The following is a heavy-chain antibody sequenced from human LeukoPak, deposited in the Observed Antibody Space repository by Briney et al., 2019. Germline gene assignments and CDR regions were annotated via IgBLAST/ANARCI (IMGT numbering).Heavy chain of an antibody. V-gene: IGHV3-21*01. J-gene: IGHJ4*02. CDR1: GFTFSSYS. CDR2: ISSSSSYI. Sequence: TGGSLRLSCAASGFTFSSYSMNWVRQAPGKGLECVSSISSSSSYIYYADSVKGRFTISRDNAKNSLYLQMNSLRAEDTAVYYCARRVCSGGSCYAGGVNFDYWGQGTLVTVSS. CDR3: ARRVCSGGSCYAGGVNFDY. D-gene: IGHD2-15*01.